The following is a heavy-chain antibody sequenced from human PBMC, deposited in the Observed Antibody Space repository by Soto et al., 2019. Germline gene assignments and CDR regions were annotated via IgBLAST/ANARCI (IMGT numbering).Heavy chain of an antibody. Sequence: EVQLLESGGGLVQPGGSLRLSCAASGFTFSSYAMSWVRQAPGKGLEWVSAISGSGGSTYYADSVKGRFTISRDNSKNTXXRQMNRLRAEDTAVYYCAKARAQYYDFWSGYPVDYWGQGTLVTVSS. CDR3: AKARAQYYDFWSGYPVDY. V-gene: IGHV3-23*01. CDR2: ISGSGGST. J-gene: IGHJ4*02. D-gene: IGHD3-3*01. CDR1: GFTFSSYA.